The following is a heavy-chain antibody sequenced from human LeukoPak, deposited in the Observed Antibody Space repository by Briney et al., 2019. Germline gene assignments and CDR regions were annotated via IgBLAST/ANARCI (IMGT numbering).Heavy chain of an antibody. V-gene: IGHV3-30-3*01. Sequence: GGSLRLSCAASGFTFSSYAMRWVRQAPGKGLEWVAVISYDGSNKYYADSVKGRFTISRDNSKNTLYLQMNSLRAEDTAVCYCARDSRDYWGQGTLVTVSS. J-gene: IGHJ4*02. CDR1: GFTFSSYA. CDR2: ISYDGSNK. CDR3: ARDSRDY.